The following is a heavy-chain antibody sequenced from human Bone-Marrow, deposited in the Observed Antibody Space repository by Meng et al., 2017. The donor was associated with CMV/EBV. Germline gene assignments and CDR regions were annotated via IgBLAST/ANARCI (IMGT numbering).Heavy chain of an antibody. D-gene: IGHD6-19*01. Sequence: SEPLSLTCTVSGGSISSYYWSWIRQPPGKGLEWIGEINHSGSTKYNPSLKSRVTISVDTSKNQFSLKLSSVTAADTAVYYCARSSGIAVACPRPYYFDYWGQGTLVTVSS. CDR1: GGSISSYY. CDR3: ARSSGIAVACPRPYYFDY. V-gene: IGHV4-34*01. CDR2: INHSGST. J-gene: IGHJ4*02.